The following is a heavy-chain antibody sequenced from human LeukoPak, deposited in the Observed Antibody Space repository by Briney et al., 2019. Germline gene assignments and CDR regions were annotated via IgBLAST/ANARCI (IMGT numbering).Heavy chain of an antibody. CDR2: IKGDGIST. CDR3: AKDHYWSIDY. CDR1: GFTFSDYW. V-gene: IGHV3-74*01. D-gene: IGHD3-3*01. J-gene: IGHJ4*02. Sequence: GGSLRLSCAASGFTFSDYWMHWVRHAPGQGLVWVSRIKGDGISTNYADSVKGRFTISRDIAKNTLYLQMNSLRAEDTGVYYCAKDHYWSIDYWGRGTLVTVSS.